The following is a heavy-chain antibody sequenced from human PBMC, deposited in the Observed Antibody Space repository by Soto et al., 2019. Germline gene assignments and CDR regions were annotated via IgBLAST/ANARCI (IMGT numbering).Heavy chain of an antibody. D-gene: IGHD5-18*01. Sequence: EVQLLESGGGVVQPGGSLRLSCAASGFTSGTYDMNWVRQAPGKGLEWVSGLTSGGRFYYADSVRGRFAISRDDSKNMLYLHMNSLKADDTAVYFCALYPAMFLGGQGTLVIVSS. CDR3: ALYPAMFL. CDR2: LTSGGRF. CDR1: GFTSGTYD. V-gene: IGHV3-23*01. J-gene: IGHJ4*02.